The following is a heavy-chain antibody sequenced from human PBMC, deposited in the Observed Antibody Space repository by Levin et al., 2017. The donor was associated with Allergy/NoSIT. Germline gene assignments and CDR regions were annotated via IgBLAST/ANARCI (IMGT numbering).Heavy chain of an antibody. CDR2: IYYSGST. J-gene: IGHJ3*02. D-gene: IGHD2-21*02. V-gene: IGHV4-31*03. Sequence: SETLSLTCTVSGGSISSGGYYWSWIRQHPGKGLEWIGYIYYSGSTYYNPSLKSRVTISVDTSKNQFSLKLSSVTAADTAVYYCARDGIAYCGGDCYPNAFDIWGQGTMVTVSS. CDR1: GGSISSGGYY. CDR3: ARDGIAYCGGDCYPNAFDI.